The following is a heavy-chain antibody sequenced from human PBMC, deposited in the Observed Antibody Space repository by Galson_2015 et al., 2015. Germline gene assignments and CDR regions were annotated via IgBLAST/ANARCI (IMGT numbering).Heavy chain of an antibody. CDR2: ISSSGSTI. D-gene: IGHD5-18*01. CDR1: GFTFSTYE. Sequence: SLRLSCAASGFTFSTYETTWVRRAPGKGLEWVSYISSSGSTIYYADSVKGRFTISRDNAKNSVYLQMNSLRAEDTAVYYCARVRAYTYGIDCDYWGQGTLVTVSS. J-gene: IGHJ4*02. CDR3: ARVRAYTYGIDCDY. V-gene: IGHV3-48*03.